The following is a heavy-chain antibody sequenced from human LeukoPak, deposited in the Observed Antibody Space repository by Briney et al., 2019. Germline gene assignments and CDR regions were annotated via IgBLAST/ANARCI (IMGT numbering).Heavy chain of an antibody. CDR3: ARTFDRQFDY. J-gene: IGHJ4*02. V-gene: IGHV4-34*01. CDR2: INHSGST. CDR1: GGSFSGYY. Sequence: SETLSLTCAVYGGSFSGYYWSWIRQPPGKGLEWIGEINHSGSTNYNPSLKSRVTISVDTSKNQFSLKLSSVTAADTAVYYCARTFDRQFDYWGQGTLVTVSS. D-gene: IGHD3-9*01.